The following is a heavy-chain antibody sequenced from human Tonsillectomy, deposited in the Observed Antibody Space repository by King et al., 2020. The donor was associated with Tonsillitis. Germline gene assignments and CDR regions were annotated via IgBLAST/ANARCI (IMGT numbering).Heavy chain of an antibody. CDR2: ISYDGSNK. CDR1: GFTFSSYA. CDR3: ARDSSDYTNYGSDLDY. D-gene: IGHD4-11*01. V-gene: IGHV3-30-3*01. J-gene: IGHJ4*02. Sequence: VQLVVSGGGVVQPGRSLRLSCAASGFTFSSYAMHWVRQAPGKGLEWVAVISYDGSNKYYADSVKGRFTISRDTSKDTLYLQMNSLRAEDTAVYYCARDSSDYTNYGSDLDYWGQGTLVTVSS.